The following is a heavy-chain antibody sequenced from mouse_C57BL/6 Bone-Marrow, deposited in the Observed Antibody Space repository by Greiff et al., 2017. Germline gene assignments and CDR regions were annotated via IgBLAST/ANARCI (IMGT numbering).Heavy chain of an antibody. J-gene: IGHJ4*01. CDR1: GYAFTNYL. V-gene: IGHV1-54*01. CDR3: ARGVLRGDY. D-gene: IGHD1-1*01. Sequence: VKLQESGAELVRPGTSVKVSCKASGYAFTNYLIEWVKQRPGQGLEWIGVINPGSGGTNYNEKFKGKATLTADKSSSTAYMQLSSLTSEDSAVYCCARGVLRGDYWGQGTSVTVSS. CDR2: INPGSGGT.